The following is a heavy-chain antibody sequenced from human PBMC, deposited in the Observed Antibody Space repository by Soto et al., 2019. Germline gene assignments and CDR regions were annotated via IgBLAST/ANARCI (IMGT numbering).Heavy chain of an antibody. J-gene: IGHJ5*02. V-gene: IGHV6-1*01. CDR1: GDSVSSNTAS. D-gene: IGHD5-12*01. CDR2: TYFRSKWYN. Sequence: PSQTLSLTCVISGDSVSSNTASWNWIRQSPSRGIEWLGRTYFRSKWYNDYAVSVKSRIIINPDTSNNQFSLQLNSVTPEDTAVYFCAKGDNLGPKTGYAFDPWGQGIMVTVSS. CDR3: AKGDNLGPKTGYAFDP.